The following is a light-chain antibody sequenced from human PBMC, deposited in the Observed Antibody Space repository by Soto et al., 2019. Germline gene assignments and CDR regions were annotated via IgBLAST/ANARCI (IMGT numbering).Light chain of an antibody. V-gene: IGKV4-1*01. CDR1: QSVLYSSNNKNY. Sequence: DIVMTQSPDSLAVSLGERATINCKSSQSVLYSSNNKNYLAWYQQKPGQPPKLLIYWAYTRESGVHDRFSGSGSGTDFTLTIRSLQAEDVAVYYCKQYYSTPITVGQGTRLEIK. CDR2: WAY. J-gene: IGKJ5*01. CDR3: KQYYSTPIT.